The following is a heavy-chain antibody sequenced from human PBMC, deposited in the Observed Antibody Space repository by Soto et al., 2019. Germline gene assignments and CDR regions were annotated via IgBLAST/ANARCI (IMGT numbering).Heavy chain of an antibody. Sequence: GGSLRLSCAASGFTFSSYAMSWVRQAPGKGLEWVSAISGSGGSTYYADSVKGRFTISRDNSKNTLYLQMNSLRAEDTAVYYCAKRSFFFLAAAGRAFDIWCQGTMV. D-gene: IGHD6-13*01. V-gene: IGHV3-23*01. CDR2: ISGSGGST. J-gene: IGHJ3*02. CDR3: AKRSFFFLAAAGRAFDI. CDR1: GFTFSSYA.